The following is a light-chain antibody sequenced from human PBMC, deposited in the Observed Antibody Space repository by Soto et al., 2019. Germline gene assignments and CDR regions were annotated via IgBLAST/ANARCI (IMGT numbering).Light chain of an antibody. V-gene: IGLV2-11*01. CDR1: SSDVGGYDY. CDR3: CSYGGSFPDV. J-gene: IGLJ1*01. CDR2: DVT. Sequence: QSALTRPPSVSGSPGQSVTISCTGTSSDVGGYDYVSWYQQRPGKAPKLLIYDVTKRPSGVPDRFSGSKSGNTASLTISGLQAEDEADFYCCSYGGSFPDVFGTGTKVTVL.